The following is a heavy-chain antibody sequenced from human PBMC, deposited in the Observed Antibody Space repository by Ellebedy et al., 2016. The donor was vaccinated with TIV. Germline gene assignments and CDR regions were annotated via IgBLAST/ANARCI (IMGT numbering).Heavy chain of an antibody. CDR1: GYIFTSHD. D-gene: IGHD2-15*01. J-gene: IGHJ4*02. CDR3: ARGKVAADY. CDR2: MNPDRGNT. V-gene: IGHV1-8*01. Sequence: ASVKVSXKTSGYIFTSHDINWVRQATGQRLEWMGWMNPDRGNTGYAQKFQGRVTMTRNTSISTAYMELSSLTSEDTAVYYCARGKVAADYWGQGTLVTVSS.